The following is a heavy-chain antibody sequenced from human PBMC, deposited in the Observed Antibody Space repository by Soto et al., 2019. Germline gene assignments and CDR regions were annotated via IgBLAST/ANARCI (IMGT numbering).Heavy chain of an antibody. D-gene: IGHD2-2*01. CDR1: GFTFGDYA. CDR3: TTDRYIVVVPAAPDAFDI. J-gene: IGHJ3*02. V-gene: IGHV3-49*03. CDR2: IRSKAYGGTT. Sequence: GGSLRLSCTASGFTFGDYAMSWFRQAPGKGLEWVGFIRSKAYGGTTEYAASVKGRFTISRDDSKSIAYLQMNSLKTEDTAVYYCTTDRYIVVVPAAPDAFDIWGQETMVTVSS.